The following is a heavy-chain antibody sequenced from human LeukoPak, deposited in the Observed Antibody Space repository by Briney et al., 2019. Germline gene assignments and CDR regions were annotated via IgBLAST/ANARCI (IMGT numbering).Heavy chain of an antibody. CDR2: FCYSGIL. Sequence: SDPESLLCSVCIRLKRRSHYLGGWSRRPGAGVLEWFGCFCYSGILCCSPSLQIPVTISVDTSKNQSTLKLSSVTAADTAVYYCARLWSGSTRLSPYYIFGMDVWGQGTTVSVSS. D-gene: IGHD3-3*01. CDR1: IRLKRRSHYL. J-gene: IGHJ6*02. V-gene: IGHV4-39*01. CDR3: ARLWSGSTRLSPYYIFGMDV.